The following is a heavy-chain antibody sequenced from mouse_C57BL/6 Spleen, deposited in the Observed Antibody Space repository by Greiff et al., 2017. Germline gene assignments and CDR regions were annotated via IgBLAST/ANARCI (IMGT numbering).Heavy chain of an antibody. J-gene: IGHJ2*01. CDR1: GYTFTSYW. V-gene: IGHV1-55*01. Sequence: QVQLQQPGAELVKPGASVKMSCKASGYTFTSYWITWVKQRPGQGLEWIGDIYPGSGSTNYNEKFKSKATLTVDTSSSTAYMQLSSLTSEDSAVYYCARWYYSKRKGFDYWGQGTTLTVSS. CDR3: ARWYYSKRKGFDY. D-gene: IGHD2-5*01. CDR2: IYPGSGST.